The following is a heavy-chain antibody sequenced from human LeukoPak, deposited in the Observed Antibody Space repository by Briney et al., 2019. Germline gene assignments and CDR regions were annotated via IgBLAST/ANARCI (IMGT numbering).Heavy chain of an antibody. J-gene: IGHJ4*02. CDR3: ARDVATMPFDY. CDR1: GYTFTDYY. V-gene: IGHV1-2*02. CDR2: MNPNSGGT. Sequence: ASVKVSCKASGYTFTDYYIHWVRQAPGQGLEWMAWMNPNSGGTSYAQKFQGRVTMTRDTSISTAYMELSRLRSDDTAVYYCARDVATMPFDYWGQGTLVTVSS. D-gene: IGHD5-12*01.